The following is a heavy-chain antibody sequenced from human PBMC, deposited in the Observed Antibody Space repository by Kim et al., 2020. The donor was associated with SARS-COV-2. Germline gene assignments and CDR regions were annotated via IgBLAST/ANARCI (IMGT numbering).Heavy chain of an antibody. J-gene: IGHJ4*02. V-gene: IGHV3-9*01. CDR1: GFTFDDYV. CDR3: AKDRIHWNGRFSGFDY. CDR2: ISWNSGSI. D-gene: IGHD1-1*01. Sequence: GGSLRLSCAASGFTFDDYVMHWVRQAPGKGLEWVSGISWNSGSIGYADSVKGRFTISRDNAKNSLYLQMNSLRAEDTALYYCAKDRIHWNGRFSGFDYWGQGTLVTVSS.